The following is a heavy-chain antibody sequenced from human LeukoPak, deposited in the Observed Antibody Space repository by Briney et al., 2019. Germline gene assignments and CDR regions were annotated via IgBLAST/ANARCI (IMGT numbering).Heavy chain of an antibody. CDR3: ARHAPKWWGWQQHAFDY. CDR1: GGSISSSSYY. CDR2: IYYSGST. V-gene: IGHV4-39*01. J-gene: IGHJ4*02. Sequence: NPSETLSLTCTVSGGSISSSSYYWGWIRQPPGKGLEWIGSIYYSGSTYYNPSLKSRVTISVDTSKNQFSLKLSSVTAADTAVYYCARHAPKWWGWQQHAFDYWGQGTLVTVSS. D-gene: IGHD6-13*01.